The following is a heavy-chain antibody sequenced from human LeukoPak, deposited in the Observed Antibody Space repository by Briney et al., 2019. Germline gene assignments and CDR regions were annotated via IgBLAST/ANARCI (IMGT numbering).Heavy chain of an antibody. V-gene: IGHV4-34*01. CDR3: ARDPVGATSFDY. Sequence: SETLSLTCAVYGGSFSGYYWSWIRQPPGKGLERIGEINHSGSTNYNPSLKSRVTISVDTSKNQFSLKLSSVTAADTAVYYCARDPVGATSFDYWGQGTLVTVSS. CDR2: INHSGST. D-gene: IGHD1-26*01. J-gene: IGHJ4*02. CDR1: GGSFSGYY.